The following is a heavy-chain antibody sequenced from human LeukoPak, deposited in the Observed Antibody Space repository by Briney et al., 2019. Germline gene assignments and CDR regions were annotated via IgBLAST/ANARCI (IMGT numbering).Heavy chain of an antibody. CDR3: TKGRITVFGVVTHFDY. Sequence: GGSLRLSCAASGVTFSSYAMGWVRQAPGKGLEWVSTISGSGAGTYYADSVKGRFAVSRDNSKDPLYMHMNTLRAEDTAVYYCTKGRITVFGVVTHFDYWGQGTLVTVSS. J-gene: IGHJ4*02. V-gene: IGHV3-23*01. CDR2: ISGSGAGT. D-gene: IGHD3-3*01. CDR1: GVTFSSYA.